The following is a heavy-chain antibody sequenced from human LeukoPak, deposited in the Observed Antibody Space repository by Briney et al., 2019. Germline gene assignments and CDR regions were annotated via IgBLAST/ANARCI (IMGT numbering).Heavy chain of an antibody. V-gene: IGHV4-59*11. CDR2: INYSGST. CDR1: GGSISSHY. CDR3: ARVGDYYGSGSWLDY. J-gene: IGHJ4*02. Sequence: SETLSLTCTVSGGSISSHYWSWIRQPPGKGLEWIGYINYSGSTNYNPSLKSRVTILGDTSKNQFSLKLTSVTAADTAVYYCARVGDYYGSGSWLDYWGQGTLVTVSS. D-gene: IGHD3-10*01.